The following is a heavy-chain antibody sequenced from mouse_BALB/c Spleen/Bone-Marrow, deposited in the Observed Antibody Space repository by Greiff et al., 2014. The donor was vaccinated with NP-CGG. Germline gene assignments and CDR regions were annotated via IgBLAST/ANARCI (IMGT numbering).Heavy chain of an antibody. J-gene: IGHJ3*01. V-gene: IGHV2-6-7*01. D-gene: IGHD2-3*01. Sequence: VKLVESGPGLVAPSQSLSITCTVSGFSFTGYSVNWVRQPPGKGLEWLGMIWGDGSTDYNSALKSRLSISKDNSKSQVFLKMNSLQTDDTARYYCARSDGYYEGFAYWGQGTLVTVSA. CDR2: IWGDGST. CDR3: ARSDGYYEGFAY. CDR1: GFSFTGYS.